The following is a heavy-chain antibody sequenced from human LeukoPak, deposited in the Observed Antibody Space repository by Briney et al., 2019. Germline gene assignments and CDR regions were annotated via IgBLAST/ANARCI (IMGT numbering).Heavy chain of an antibody. V-gene: IGHV1-2*02. J-gene: IGHJ5*02. Sequence: ASVSVTCKASGCSFTGYYMHWVRQAPGRGREGMGWINHNNGGTNYGQILQGGVTMTRDTSISTAYMELSRLRSDDTAVYYCARDRLQLGYERTNCFDPWGQGTLVTVSS. CDR2: INHNNGGT. CDR3: ARDRLQLGYERTNCFDP. D-gene: IGHD2-15*01. CDR1: GCSFTGYY.